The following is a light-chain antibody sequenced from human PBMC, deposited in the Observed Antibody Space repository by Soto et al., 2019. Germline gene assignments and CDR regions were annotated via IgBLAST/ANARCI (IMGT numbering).Light chain of an antibody. CDR3: QQRYIQEYT. V-gene: IGKV1-39*01. CDR2: AAS. CDR1: QSISNY. Sequence: DIQMTQSPSSLSASVGDRVTITCRASQSISNYLNWYQQKPGRAPKLLIYAASSLQSGVPSRFSGSGSGTDFTLTISSLQPEDFATYYCQQRYIQEYTFGQGTKMEIK. J-gene: IGKJ2*01.